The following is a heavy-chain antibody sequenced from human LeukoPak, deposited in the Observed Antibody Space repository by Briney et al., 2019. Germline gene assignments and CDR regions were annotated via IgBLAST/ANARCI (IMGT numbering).Heavy chain of an antibody. Sequence: GGSLRLSCAASGFTFSNYAMTWVRQAPGKGLEWVSAISGSGGTTYYADSVKGRFTISRDSSKDTLYLQMNSLRAEDTAVYYCARDSCTNGVCYYFDNWGQGTLVTVSS. CDR2: ISGSGGTT. V-gene: IGHV3-23*01. CDR3: ARDSCTNGVCYYFDN. D-gene: IGHD2-8*01. J-gene: IGHJ4*02. CDR1: GFTFSNYA.